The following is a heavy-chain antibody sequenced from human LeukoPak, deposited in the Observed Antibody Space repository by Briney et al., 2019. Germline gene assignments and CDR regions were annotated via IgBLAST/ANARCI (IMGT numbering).Heavy chain of an antibody. CDR2: ISGRGGST. V-gene: IGHV3-23*01. J-gene: IGHJ1*01. CDR1: GFTFSSYA. CDR3: AKHRNGGSYYVEYFQH. Sequence: GGSVRLSCAASGFTFSSYAMRWVGQAPGGGVEGGASISGRGGSTYYADSVKGRFTISRDNSKNTLYLQLPSLRPEDPAVYYCAKHRNGGSYYVEYFQHWGQGPLVPVSS. D-gene: IGHD1-26*01.